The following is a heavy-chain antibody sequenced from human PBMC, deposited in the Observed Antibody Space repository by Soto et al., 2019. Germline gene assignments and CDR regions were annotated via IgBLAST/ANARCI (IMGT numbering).Heavy chain of an antibody. CDR2: IIPILGIA. D-gene: IGHD6-19*01. Sequence: SVKVSCKASGGTFSSYTISWVRQAPGQGLEWMGRIIPILGIANYAQKFQGRVTITADKSTSTAYMELRSLRSDDTAVYYCARDTGSSGWSDAFDIWGQGTMVTVS. J-gene: IGHJ3*02. CDR1: GGTFSSYT. V-gene: IGHV1-69*04. CDR3: ARDTGSSGWSDAFDI.